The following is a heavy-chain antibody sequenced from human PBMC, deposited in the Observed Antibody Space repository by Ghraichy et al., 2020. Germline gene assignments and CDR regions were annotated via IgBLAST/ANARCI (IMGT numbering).Heavy chain of an antibody. CDR1: GFTFRSYA. D-gene: IGHD2-15*01. V-gene: IGHV3-64D*06. CDR3: VTDLHCSGGSCPGRNY. Sequence: GGSLRLSCSASGFTFRSYAMHWVRQGPGKGLEYVSAISSNGDSTYHADSVKGRFTISRDNSKKMLYLQMTSLRSEDTAVYYCVTDLHCSGGSCPGRNYWGQGTLVTVSS. J-gene: IGHJ4*02. CDR2: ISSNGDST.